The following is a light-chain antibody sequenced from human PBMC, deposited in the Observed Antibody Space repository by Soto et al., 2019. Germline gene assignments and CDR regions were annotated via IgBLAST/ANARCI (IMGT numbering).Light chain of an antibody. CDR2: DAS. V-gene: IGKV1-5*01. CDR3: QQYNSYPVT. J-gene: IGKJ2*01. Sequence: DIQMTQSPSTLSASVGDRVTITCRASQSISSWLAWYQQKPGKAPKLLIYDASSLESGVPSRFSGSGSGTEFPLTISSLQPDDFATYHCQQYNSYPVTFGQGTKLEIK. CDR1: QSISSW.